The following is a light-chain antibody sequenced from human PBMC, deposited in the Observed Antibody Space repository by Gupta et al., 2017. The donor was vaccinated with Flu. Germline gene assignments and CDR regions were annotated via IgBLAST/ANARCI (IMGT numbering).Light chain of an antibody. CDR2: WAS. J-gene: IGKJ2*01. V-gene: IGKV4-1*01. CDR1: QSVLYSSNNRNY. CDR3: QQYDNFPHT. Sequence: DIVMTQSPDSLAVSLGERATIKCKSSQSVLYSSNNRNYLAWYQQKPGQPPKLVLYWASTRESGVPDRFSGSGSGTDFTLTISSLQAEDVAVYYCQQYDNFPHTFGRGTRMEIK.